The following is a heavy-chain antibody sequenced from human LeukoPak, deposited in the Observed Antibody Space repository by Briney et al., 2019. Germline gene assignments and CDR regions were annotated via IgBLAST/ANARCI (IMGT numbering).Heavy chain of an antibody. J-gene: IGHJ3*02. D-gene: IGHD3-3*01. CDR1: GGSISNYF. V-gene: IGHV4-59*01. CDR3: ARDTGLDDFWSGVRWYAFDI. Sequence: SETLSLTCTVSGGSISNYFWSWIWQAPGKGLEYIGFIYYSGNTNYNPSFNSRVTISVDTSKKQFSLKLSSVTAADTAVYYCARDTGLDDFWSGVRWYAFDIWGQGTMVTVSS. CDR2: IYYSGNT.